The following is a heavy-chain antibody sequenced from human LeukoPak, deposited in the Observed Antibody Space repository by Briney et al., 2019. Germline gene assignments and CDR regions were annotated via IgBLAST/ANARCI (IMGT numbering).Heavy chain of an antibody. CDR3: AKDSSSGWVDY. CDR2: ISSSGSTI. Sequence: GGSLRLSCAASGFTFSDYYMSWIRQAPGKGLEWVSYISSSGSTIYYADSVKGRFTISRDNAKNSLYLQMNSLRAEDTALYYCAKDSSSGWVDYWGQGTLVTVSS. D-gene: IGHD6-19*01. V-gene: IGHV3-11*01. CDR1: GFTFSDYY. J-gene: IGHJ4*02.